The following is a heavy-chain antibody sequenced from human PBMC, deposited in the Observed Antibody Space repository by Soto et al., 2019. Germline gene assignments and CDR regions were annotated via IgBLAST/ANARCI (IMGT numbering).Heavy chain of an antibody. Sequence: PGGSLRLSCVGSGFTFSSYWMGWVRQTPGKGLEWVATIKADGTEKYYVDSVKGRFTFSRDNAKTSAYLEMNSLRAEDTAVYYCVTAVRGYNANGDLWGQGTTVTVSS. CDR2: IKADGTEK. D-gene: IGHD5-12*01. V-gene: IGHV3-7*03. J-gene: IGHJ6*02. CDR3: VTAVRGYNANGDL. CDR1: GFTFSSYW.